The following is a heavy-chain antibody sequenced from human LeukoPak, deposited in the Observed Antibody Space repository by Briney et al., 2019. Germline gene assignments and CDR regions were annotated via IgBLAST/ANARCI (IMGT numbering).Heavy chain of an antibody. Sequence: SVTVSCTASGGTFSRYAISWVRQAPGQGLEWMGRIIPIFGTANYAQKFQGRVTITADESTSTAYMEVSSLRSEDTTVYYCARAYSGYDFFDYWGQGILVTVSS. J-gene: IGHJ4*02. D-gene: IGHD5-12*01. CDR2: IIPIFGTA. CDR1: GGTFSRYA. CDR3: ARAYSGYDFFDY. V-gene: IGHV1-69*13.